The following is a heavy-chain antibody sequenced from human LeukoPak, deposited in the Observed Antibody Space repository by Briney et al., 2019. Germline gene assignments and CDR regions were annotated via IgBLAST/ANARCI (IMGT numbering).Heavy chain of an antibody. CDR1: GFTFDDYA. V-gene: IGHV3-9*03. J-gene: IGHJ4*02. Sequence: PGRSLRLSCAASGFTFDDYAMHWVRQAPGKGLEWVSGISWNSGSIGYADSVKGRFTISRDNAKNSLYLQMNSLRAEDMALYYCAKDGGSYSSSHFDYWGQGTLVTVSS. D-gene: IGHD6-13*01. CDR2: ISWNSGSI. CDR3: AKDGGSYSSSHFDY.